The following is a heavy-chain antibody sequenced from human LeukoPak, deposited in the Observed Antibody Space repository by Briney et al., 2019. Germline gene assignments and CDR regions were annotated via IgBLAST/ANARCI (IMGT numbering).Heavy chain of an antibody. Sequence: PSETLSLTCTVSGGSINSGDSYWSWIRQRPGEGLEWIGCIYYSWSTYYNPSLKSRITLSLDTSKNQFSLRLSSVTAADTAVYYCARDNGDFRSIYYYMDVWGKGTTVTVSS. CDR1: GGSINSGDSY. CDR2: IYYSWST. J-gene: IGHJ6*03. V-gene: IGHV4-31*03. D-gene: IGHD2-8*01. CDR3: ARDNGDFRSIYYYMDV.